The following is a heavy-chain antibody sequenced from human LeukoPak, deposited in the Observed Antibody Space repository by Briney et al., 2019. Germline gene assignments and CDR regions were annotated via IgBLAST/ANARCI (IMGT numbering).Heavy chain of an antibody. Sequence: ASVTVSCKASGYTFTNYHMHWVRQAPGQGLEWMGIINPSGTSTTYAQRFQGRVTMTRDMSTSTVYMELSSLRSDDTAVYYCAREANAVDYWGQGTLVTVSS. CDR3: AREANAVDY. D-gene: IGHD2-8*01. J-gene: IGHJ4*02. CDR2: INPSGTST. V-gene: IGHV1-46*01. CDR1: GYTFTNYH.